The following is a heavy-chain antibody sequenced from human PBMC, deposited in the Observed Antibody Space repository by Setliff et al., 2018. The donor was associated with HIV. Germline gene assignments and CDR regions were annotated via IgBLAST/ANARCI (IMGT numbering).Heavy chain of an antibody. Sequence: SETLSLTCAVSGYSLSSDYYWNWIRQPPGKGLEWIGYITYSGSAYYNPSPKSRVTISIDTSNNQISLRLSSVTAADTAMYYCVRDDYGYNGKGFDYWGPGTLVTVSS. CDR2: ITYSGSA. J-gene: IGHJ4*02. D-gene: IGHD4-17*01. V-gene: IGHV4-30-4*08. CDR3: VRDDYGYNGKGFDY. CDR1: GYSLSSDYY.